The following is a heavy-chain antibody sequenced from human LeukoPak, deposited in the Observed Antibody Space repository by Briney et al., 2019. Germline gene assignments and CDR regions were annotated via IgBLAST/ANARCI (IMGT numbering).Heavy chain of an antibody. D-gene: IGHD3-9*01. J-gene: IGHJ4*02. CDR2: IWYDGSNK. CDR3: AKRVSTGYYYFEY. CDR1: GFTFSQYA. Sequence: GGSLRLSCAASGFTFSQYAMHWVRQAPGKGLEWVAAIWYDGSNKYYVDSVKGRFTISRDNSKNTVYLQMNSLRAEDTAVYYCAKRVSTGYYYFEYWGQGTLVTVSS. V-gene: IGHV3-33*03.